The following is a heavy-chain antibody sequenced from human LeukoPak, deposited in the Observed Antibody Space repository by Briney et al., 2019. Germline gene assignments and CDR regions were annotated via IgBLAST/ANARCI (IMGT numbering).Heavy chain of an antibody. D-gene: IGHD3-3*01. V-gene: IGHV4-39*01. CDR1: GFTFSSYW. Sequence: GSLRLSCAASGFTFSSYWMSWVRQAPAKGQERIWSIHYSGSTYYNPSLKSRVPISVDTSKNQFSLKLSPVTAADTAGDYCARRVGYRLGVQNWLDPWGQGTLVSDSS. CDR2: IHYSGST. CDR3: ARRVGYRLGVQNWLDP. J-gene: IGHJ5*02.